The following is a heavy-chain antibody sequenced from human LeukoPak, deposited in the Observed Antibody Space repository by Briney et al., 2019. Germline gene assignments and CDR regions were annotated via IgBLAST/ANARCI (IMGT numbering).Heavy chain of an antibody. Sequence: SETLSLTCTVSGYSISSGYFWGWIRQPPGKGLEWTGSIYHSGTTYYNPSLKSRVTISVDTSKNQFSLKLTSVTAADTAVYYCARGYSSSWYFNWFDPWGQGTLVTVSS. CDR3: ARGYSSSWYFNWFDP. V-gene: IGHV4-38-2*02. CDR2: IYHSGTT. D-gene: IGHD6-13*01. J-gene: IGHJ5*02. CDR1: GYSISSGYF.